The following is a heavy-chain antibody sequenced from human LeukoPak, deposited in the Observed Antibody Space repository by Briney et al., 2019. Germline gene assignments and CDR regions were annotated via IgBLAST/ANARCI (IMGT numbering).Heavy chain of an antibody. CDR1: GFTVSSNY. J-gene: IGHJ4*02. Sequence: GGSLRLSCAASGFTVSSNYMSWVRQAPGKGLEWVSVMYSGGSTYYADSVKGRFTISRDNSKNTLYLQMNSLRAEDTAVYYCARDQTLYDSSGYDYWGQGTLVTVSS. D-gene: IGHD3-22*01. CDR3: ARDQTLYDSSGYDY. V-gene: IGHV3-66*02. CDR2: MYSGGST.